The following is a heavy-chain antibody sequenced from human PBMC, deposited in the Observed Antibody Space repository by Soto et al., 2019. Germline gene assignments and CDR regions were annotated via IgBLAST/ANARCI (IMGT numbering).Heavy chain of an antibody. Sequence: EVQLVESGGGLVKPGGSLRLSCAASGFTFSSYSMNWVRQAPGKGLEWVSSISSSSSYIYYADSVKGRFTISRDNAKNSLYLQMNSLRAEDTAVYYCATEPVLSGGSSSDAFDIWGQGTMVTVSS. CDR2: ISSSSSYI. CDR3: ATEPVLSGGSSSDAFDI. CDR1: GFTFSSYS. D-gene: IGHD2-15*01. V-gene: IGHV3-21*01. J-gene: IGHJ3*02.